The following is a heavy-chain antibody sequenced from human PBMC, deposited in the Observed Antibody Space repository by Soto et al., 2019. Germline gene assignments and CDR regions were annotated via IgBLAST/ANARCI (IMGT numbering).Heavy chain of an antibody. D-gene: IGHD2-15*01. Sequence: EVQLVESGGGLVQPGGALRLSCEASGFTFSTYWMSWVRQAPWTGMEFVATIKQDGSEKHYVDAVRGRFTSSRDNAESSLYLQMSSLRAEDTAVYYGVRGCGRISCPYYLDVWGKATTVIVS. CDR3: VRGCGRISCPYYLDV. CDR2: IKQDGSEK. V-gene: IGHV3-7*01. CDR1: GFTFSTYW. J-gene: IGHJ6*03.